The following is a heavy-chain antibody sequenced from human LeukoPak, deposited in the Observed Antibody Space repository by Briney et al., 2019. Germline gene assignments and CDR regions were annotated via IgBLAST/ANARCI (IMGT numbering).Heavy chain of an antibody. V-gene: IGHV3-11*04. Sequence: KPGGSLRLSXAASGFTFSDYYMSWIRQAPGKGLEWVSYISSSGSTIYYADSVKGRFTISRDNAKNSLYLQMNSLRAEDTAVYYCARLQLWTGTPLDYWGQGTLVTVSS. J-gene: IGHJ4*02. D-gene: IGHD5-18*01. CDR1: GFTFSDYY. CDR2: ISSSGSTI. CDR3: ARLQLWTGTPLDY.